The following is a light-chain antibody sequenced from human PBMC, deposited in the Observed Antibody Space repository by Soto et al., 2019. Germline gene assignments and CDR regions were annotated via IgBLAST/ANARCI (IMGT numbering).Light chain of an antibody. J-gene: IGLJ2*01. CDR1: SSNIGSNY. CDR2: RNS. Sequence: QLVLTQPPSASGTPGQRDTISCSGSSSNIGSNYVFWYQQLPGTAPKVLMYRNSQRPSGVPDRFSGSKSGTSASLAISGLRSEDEADYYCASWDDSLSGFVVFGGGTKLTVL. CDR3: ASWDDSLSGFVV. V-gene: IGLV1-47*01.